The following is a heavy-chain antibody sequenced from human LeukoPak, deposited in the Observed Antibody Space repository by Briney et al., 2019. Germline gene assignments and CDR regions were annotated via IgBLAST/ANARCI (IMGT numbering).Heavy chain of an antibody. CDR3: ARDPSGSHFDY. Sequence: SETLSLTCTVSGYSISSGFYWGWIRQPPGKGLEWIGTIYHSGSTYYNPSLKSRFTISVDTSKNHFSLKLSSVTAADTAVYYCARDPSGSHFDYWGQGTLVTVSS. D-gene: IGHD3-10*01. V-gene: IGHV4-38-2*02. CDR2: IYHSGST. CDR1: GYSISSGFY. J-gene: IGHJ4*02.